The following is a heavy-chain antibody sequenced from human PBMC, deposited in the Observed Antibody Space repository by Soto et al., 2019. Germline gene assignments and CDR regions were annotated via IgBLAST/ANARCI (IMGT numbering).Heavy chain of an antibody. CDR2: IFHDGNT. D-gene: IGHD2-8*02. CDR3: ARHEGWTGPDQ. J-gene: IGHJ5*02. CDR1: GASIGSGGW. Sequence: SETLSLACAVSGASIGSGGWWSWVRQPPGKGLEWIAEIFHDGNTNYSPSLKSRVTISVDKSQNQFSLNVYSVTAADTAVYYCARHEGWTGPDQWGQGTLVTVSS. V-gene: IGHV4-4*02.